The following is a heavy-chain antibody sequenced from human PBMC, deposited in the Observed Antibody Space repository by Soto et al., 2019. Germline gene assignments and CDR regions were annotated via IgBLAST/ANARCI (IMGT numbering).Heavy chain of an antibody. CDR1: GGTFSSYT. CDR3: ARALSDGYNPNFDY. Sequence: ASVKVSCKASGGTFSSYTISWVRQAPGQGLEWMGRIIPILGIANYAQKFQGRVTITADKSTSTAYMELSSLRSEDTAVYYCARALSDGYNPNFDYWGQGTLVTVSS. D-gene: IGHD5-12*01. J-gene: IGHJ4*02. V-gene: IGHV1-69*02. CDR2: IIPILGIA.